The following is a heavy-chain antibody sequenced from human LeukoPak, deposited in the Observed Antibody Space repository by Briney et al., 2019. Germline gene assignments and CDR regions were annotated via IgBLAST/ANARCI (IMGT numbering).Heavy chain of an antibody. Sequence: GESLKISCRGYSFTNYWIGWVRQMPGKGLEWMALITFANSDTRYSPSFQGQVVVSGDRSINTAYLQWTSLEASDTAMYYCARRVSETGSPLDMWGQGTMVSVSS. J-gene: IGHJ3*02. CDR2: ITFANSDT. D-gene: IGHD3-10*01. CDR3: ARRVSETGSPLDM. V-gene: IGHV5-51*01. CDR1: YSFTNYW.